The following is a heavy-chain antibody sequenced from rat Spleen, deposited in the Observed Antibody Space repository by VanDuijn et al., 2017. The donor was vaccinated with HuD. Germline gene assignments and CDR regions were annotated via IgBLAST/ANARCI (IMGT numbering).Heavy chain of an antibody. CDR2: INPDGGTT. CDR1: GFTFSSYW. CDR3: TSHGTRISRFAY. Sequence: EVKLVESGGGLVQPGRSLKLSCAASGFTFSSYWMYWVRQAPGKGLEWVSSINPDGGTTYYPDSVKGRFTISRDNAKSTLYLQMDSLRSEDTATYYCTSHGTRISRFAYWGQGTLVTVSS. J-gene: IGHJ3*01. D-gene: IGHD1-4*01. V-gene: IGHV5-58*01.